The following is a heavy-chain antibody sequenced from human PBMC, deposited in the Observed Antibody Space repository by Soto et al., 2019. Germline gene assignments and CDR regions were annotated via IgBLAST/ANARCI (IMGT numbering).Heavy chain of an antibody. CDR2: ISGSGGST. V-gene: IGHV3-23*01. D-gene: IGHD6-13*01. Sequence: GESLKISCAASGFTFSSYAMSWVRQAPGKGLEWVSAISGSGGSTYYADSVKGRFTISRDNSKNTLYLQMNSLRAEDTAVYYCAKGGGYSSSWYFDYWGQGTLVTVSS. CDR1: GFTFSSYA. J-gene: IGHJ4*02. CDR3: AKGGGYSSSWYFDY.